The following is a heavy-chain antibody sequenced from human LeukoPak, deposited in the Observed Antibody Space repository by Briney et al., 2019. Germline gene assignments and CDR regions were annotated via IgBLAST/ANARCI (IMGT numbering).Heavy chain of an antibody. CDR2: MYSTGAT. J-gene: IGHJ5*02. CDR3: TRTDCSGATCYFGGDLAWFDP. Sequence: GGSLRLSCEASRFSVSTNFMTWVRQAPGKGLDWVSVMYSTGATYYADSVKGRFTISRDNSKNTVYPQMNSLTVADTAVYYCTRTDCSGATCYFGGDLAWFDPWGQGTQVTVS. V-gene: IGHV3-53*01. D-gene: IGHD2-2*01. CDR1: RFSVSTNF.